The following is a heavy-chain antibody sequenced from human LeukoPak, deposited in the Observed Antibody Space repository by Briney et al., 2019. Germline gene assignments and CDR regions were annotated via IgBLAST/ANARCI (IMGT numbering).Heavy chain of an antibody. V-gene: IGHV3-21*01. D-gene: IGHD3-22*01. CDR3: ARDKSVAYYYDSSGYDAFDI. CDR1: GFTFSSYS. Sequence: GGSLRLSCAASGFTFSSYSMNWVRQAPGKGLEWVSSISSSSSYIYYADSVKGRFTISRDNAKNSLYLQMNGLRAEDTAVYYCARDKSVAYYYDSSGYDAFDIWGQGTMVTVSS. J-gene: IGHJ3*02. CDR2: ISSSSSYI.